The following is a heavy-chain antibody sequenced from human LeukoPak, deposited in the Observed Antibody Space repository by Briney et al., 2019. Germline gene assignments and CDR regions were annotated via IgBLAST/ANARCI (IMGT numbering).Heavy chain of an antibody. J-gene: IGHJ5*02. V-gene: IGHV1-8*01. CDR3: ARPRGYCSSTSCFTWFDP. CDR1: GYTFTSYD. CDR2: MKPNSGNT. Sequence: ASVKVSCKASGYTFTSYDINWVRQATGQGLEWMGWMKPNSGNTGYAQKFQGRVTMTRNTSISTAYMELSSLRSEDTAVYYCARPRGYCSSTSCFTWFDPWGQGTLVTVSS. D-gene: IGHD2-2*01.